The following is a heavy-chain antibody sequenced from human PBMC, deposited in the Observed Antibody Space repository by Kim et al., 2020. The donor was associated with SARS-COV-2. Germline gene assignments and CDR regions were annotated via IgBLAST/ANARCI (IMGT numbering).Heavy chain of an antibody. D-gene: IGHD3-3*01. V-gene: IGHV3-23*01. Sequence: GGSLRLSCAASDFTFGDYDMSWVRQAPGKGLEWVSAISRSGGTTFYAGSVRGRFTIYRDNAKNTLYLQMLSLRAEETAVYYCASDRGNFYEWNWGQGTLVTVSS. CDR2: ISRSGGTT. CDR1: DFTFGDYD. J-gene: IGHJ4*02. CDR3: ASDRGNFYEWN.